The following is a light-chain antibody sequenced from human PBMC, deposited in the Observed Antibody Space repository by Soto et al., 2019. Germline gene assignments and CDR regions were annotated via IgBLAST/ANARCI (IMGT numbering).Light chain of an antibody. V-gene: IGKV3-15*01. J-gene: IGKJ1*01. CDR3: QQYNNWLGT. CDR1: QSVSST. CDR2: GAS. Sequence: DIVMTQSPATLSVSPGERATLSCRASQSVSSTLAWYQQQPGQAPRLHIYGASTRATGIPARFSGSGSGTAFTLTISSLQSEDFAVYYCQQYNNWLGTFGQGTKVEIK.